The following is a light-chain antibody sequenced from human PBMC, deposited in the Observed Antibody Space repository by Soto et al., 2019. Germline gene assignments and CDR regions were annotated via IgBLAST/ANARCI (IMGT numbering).Light chain of an antibody. CDR3: SSYTSGSTLV. CDR2: EVS. V-gene: IGLV2-14*01. Sequence: QSALTQPASVSGSPGQSITISCTGTISDVGGYNYVSWYQQHPDKAPKLMIYEVSNRPSGISNRFSGSKSGNTASLSISGLQAEDEADYFCSSYTSGSTLVFGGGTQLTVL. J-gene: IGLJ2*01. CDR1: ISDVGGYNY.